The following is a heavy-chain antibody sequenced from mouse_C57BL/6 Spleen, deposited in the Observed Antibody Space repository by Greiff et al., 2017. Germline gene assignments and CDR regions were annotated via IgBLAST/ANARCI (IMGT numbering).Heavy chain of an antibody. CDR1: GYTFTDYE. CDR3: TRWLRAWFAY. D-gene: IGHD2-2*01. Sequence: QVQLQQSGAELVRPGASVTLSCKASGYTFTDYEMHWVKQTPVHGLEWIGAIDPETGGTAYNQKFKGKAILTADKSSSTAYMELRSLTSEDSAVYYGTRWLRAWFAYWGQGTLVTVSA. CDR2: IDPETGGT. V-gene: IGHV1-15*01. J-gene: IGHJ3*01.